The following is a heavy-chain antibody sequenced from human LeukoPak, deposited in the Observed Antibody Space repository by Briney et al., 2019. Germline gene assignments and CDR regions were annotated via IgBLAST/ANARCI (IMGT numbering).Heavy chain of an antibody. CDR1: GFTVSSNY. CDR2: IYSGGRT. CDR3: ASGAEAAAGPGALWY. Sequence: PGGSLRLSCAASGFTVSSNYMSWVRQAPGKGLEWVSVIYSGGRTYYADSVKGRFTISRDNSKNTLYLQMNSLRAEDTAVYYGASGAEAAAGPGALWYWGQGTLVTVSS. J-gene: IGHJ4*02. D-gene: IGHD6-13*01. V-gene: IGHV3-53*01.